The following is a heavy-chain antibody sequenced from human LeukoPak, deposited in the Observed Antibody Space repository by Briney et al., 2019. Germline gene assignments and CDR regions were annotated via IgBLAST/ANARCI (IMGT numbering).Heavy chain of an antibody. J-gene: IGHJ3*02. CDR1: GYTFTGYY. Sequence: ASVKVSCKASGYTFTGYYMHWVRQATGQGLEWMGWMNPNSGNTGYAQKFQGRVTITRNTSISTAYMELSSLRSDDTAVYYCARALIGRDAFDIWGQGTVVTVSS. CDR2: MNPNSGNT. D-gene: IGHD2-21*01. CDR3: ARALIGRDAFDI. V-gene: IGHV1-8*03.